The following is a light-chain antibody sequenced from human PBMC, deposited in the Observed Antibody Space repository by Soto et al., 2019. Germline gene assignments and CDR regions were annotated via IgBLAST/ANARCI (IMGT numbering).Light chain of an antibody. CDR1: QSIRNS. V-gene: IGKV1-39*01. CDR2: AAS. Sequence: IQMTQSPSSLSASVGGRVTITCRASQSIRNSLSWFQQKPGKAPKLLIWAASSLQSGVPSTFSGSGSGTDFTLTISSLQPEDFATYYCQQTYSSVTFGQGTRLEIK. CDR3: QQTYSSVT. J-gene: IGKJ5*01.